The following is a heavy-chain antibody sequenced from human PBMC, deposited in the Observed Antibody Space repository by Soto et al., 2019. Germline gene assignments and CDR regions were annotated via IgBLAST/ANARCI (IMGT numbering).Heavy chain of an antibody. D-gene: IGHD4-17*01. CDR3: ARGRSAVTTFYFDY. CDR1: GYTLTSYA. V-gene: IGHV1-3*04. J-gene: IGHJ4*02. Sequence: QVQLVQSVAEVKKPGASVKVSCKASGYTLTSYAMHLVRQAPGQGLEWMGWINTGNGNTKYLQKFQGRVTITSDTSASTAYMELSSLRSEDTAVYYCARGRSAVTTFYFDYWGQGTLVTVSS. CDR2: INTGNGNT.